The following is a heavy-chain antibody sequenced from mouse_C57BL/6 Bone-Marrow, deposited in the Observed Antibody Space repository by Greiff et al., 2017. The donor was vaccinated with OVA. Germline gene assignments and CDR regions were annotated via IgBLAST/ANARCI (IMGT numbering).Heavy chain of an antibody. CDR2: IYPGDGDT. V-gene: IGHV1-82*01. CDR3: ARGENYGSSYGYFDV. Sequence: QVQLQQSGPELVKPGASVKISCKASGYAFRSSWMNWVKQRPGKGLEWIGRIYPGDGDTNDNGKFKGKATLTEDKSSSTAYMQLSSLTSEDSAVYFCARGENYGSSYGYFDVWGTGTTVTVSS. CDR1: GYAFRSSW. D-gene: IGHD1-1*01. J-gene: IGHJ1*03.